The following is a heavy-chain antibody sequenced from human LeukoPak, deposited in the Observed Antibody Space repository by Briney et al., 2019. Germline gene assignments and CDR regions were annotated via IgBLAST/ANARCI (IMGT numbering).Heavy chain of an antibody. CDR1: GFTFSNYA. CDR2: ISGSVGST. D-gene: IGHD1-26*01. V-gene: IGHV3-23*01. J-gene: IGHJ4*02. Sequence: GGSLRLSCAASGFTFSNYAMSWVRQAPGKGLEWVSAISGSVGSTYYADSVKGRFTISRDNSKNSLYLQMNSLRAEDTAVYYCASGGSYGHSDYWGQGTLVTVSS. CDR3: ASGGSYGHSDY.